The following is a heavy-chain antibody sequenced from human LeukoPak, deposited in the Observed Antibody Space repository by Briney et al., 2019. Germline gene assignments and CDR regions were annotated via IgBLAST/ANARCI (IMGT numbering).Heavy chain of an antibody. J-gene: IGHJ4*02. Sequence: GRSLRLSCAASGFDFSTYGMHWVRQAPGKGLKWVAIIWYDGTTKYYADSVKGRFTISRDNAKNSLYLQMNSLRAEDTAVYYCARLHYDVSTGPFDYWGQGTLVTVSS. V-gene: IGHV3-33*01. CDR1: GFDFSTYG. D-gene: IGHD3-9*01. CDR2: IWYDGTTK. CDR3: ARLHYDVSTGPFDY.